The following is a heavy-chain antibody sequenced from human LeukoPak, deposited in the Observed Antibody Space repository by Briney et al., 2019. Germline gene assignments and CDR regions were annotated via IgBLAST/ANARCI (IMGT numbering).Heavy chain of an antibody. D-gene: IGHD6-13*01. V-gene: IGHV3-53*01. CDR2: IYSGGST. CDR1: GFTVSSSY. Sequence: PGGSLRLSCAASGFTVSSSYMSWVRQAPGKGLEWVSVIYSGGSTYYADSVKGRFTISRDNSKNTLYLQMNSLRAEDTAVCYCARSGSDSSSLTFDYWGQGTLVTVSS. CDR3: ARSGSDSSSLTFDY. J-gene: IGHJ4*02.